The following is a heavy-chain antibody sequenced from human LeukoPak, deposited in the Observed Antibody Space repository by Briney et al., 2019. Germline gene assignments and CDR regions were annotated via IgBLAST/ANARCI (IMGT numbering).Heavy chain of an antibody. CDR3: ARVNHSGSYYRTYFDY. D-gene: IGHD3-10*01. Sequence: SETLSLTCTVSGGSISRYYWSWIRQPAGKGLEWIGRIVPSGNTNYNPSLKSRVTISVDTSKNQFSLKLSSVTAADTAVYYCARVNHSGSYYRTYFDYWGQGTLVTVSS. CDR2: IVPSGNT. CDR1: GGSISRYY. J-gene: IGHJ4*02. V-gene: IGHV4-4*07.